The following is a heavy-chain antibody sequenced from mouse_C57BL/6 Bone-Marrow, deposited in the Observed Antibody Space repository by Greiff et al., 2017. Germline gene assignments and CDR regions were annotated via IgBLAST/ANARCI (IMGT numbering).Heavy chain of an antibody. V-gene: IGHV1-85*01. CDR1: GYTFTSYD. D-gene: IGHD3-3*01. CDR3: ERAGTGYAMDY. CDR2: IYPRGGST. Sequence: QVQLKESGPELVKPGASVKLSCKASGYTFTSYDINWVKQRPGQGLEWIGLIYPRGGSTKYNEKFKGKATLTVDTSSSTAYMELPSLTSEDSAVYFGERAGTGYAMDYWGQGTSVNVSS. J-gene: IGHJ4*01.